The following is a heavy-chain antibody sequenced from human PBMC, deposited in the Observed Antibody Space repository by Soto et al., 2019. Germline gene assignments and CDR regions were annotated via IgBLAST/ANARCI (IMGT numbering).Heavy chain of an antibody. Sequence: QVPLVESGGGVVQPGRSLRLSCAASGFTFSGYGMHWVRQAPGKGLEWVAVISNDALNKYYADSVKGRFAISRDDSRNTLYLQMTSLRAEDTAVYYCARPRRDYYYYYGMDVWGQGTTVTVSS. CDR3: ARPRRDYYYYYGMDV. V-gene: IGHV3-30*03. CDR2: ISNDALNK. CDR1: GFTFSGYG. J-gene: IGHJ6*02.